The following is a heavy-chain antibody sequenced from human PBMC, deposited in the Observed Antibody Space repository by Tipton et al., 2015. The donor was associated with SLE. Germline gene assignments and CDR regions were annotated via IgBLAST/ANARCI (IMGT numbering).Heavy chain of an antibody. CDR2: IFHTGST. D-gene: IGHD6-13*01. V-gene: IGHV4-38-2*01. CDR3: ARMFRAASGGFDY. Sequence: LVQPSETLSLTCAVSGYSISSGYYWGWIRQPPGKGLEWIATIFHTGSTYYNPSLKSRVTISVDTSKNQFSLRVSSVIAADTAVYYCARMFRAASGGFDYWGQGTLVTVSS. CDR1: GYSISSGYY. J-gene: IGHJ4*02.